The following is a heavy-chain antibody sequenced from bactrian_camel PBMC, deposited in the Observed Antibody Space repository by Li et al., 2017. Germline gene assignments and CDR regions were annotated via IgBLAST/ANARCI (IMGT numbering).Heavy chain of an antibody. CDR1: GITEGTNC. D-gene: IGHD5*01. CDR2: IMILGATT. J-gene: IGHJ4*01. V-gene: IGHV3S1*01. Sequence: QVQLVESGGASVEAGGSLRLSCEVSGITEGTNCIGWFRQAPGKEREGVASIMILGATTYYADSVRGRFAISRVNANNTLYLQLNSLRTEDTAMYYCAKDWGSRTVSKGQGTQVTVS.